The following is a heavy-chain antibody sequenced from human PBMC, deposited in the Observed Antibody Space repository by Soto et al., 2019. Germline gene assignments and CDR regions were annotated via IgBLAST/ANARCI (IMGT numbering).Heavy chain of an antibody. CDR1: GFSLSTSGMC. CDR3: ARPQGGYYYDSSGYYYFDY. J-gene: IGHJ4*02. Sequence: SGPTLVKPTQTLTLTCTFSGFSLSTSGMCVSWIRQPPGKALEWLARIDWDDDKYYSTSLKTRLTISKDTSKNQVVLTMTNMDPVDTATYYCARPQGGYYYDSSGYYYFDYWGQGTLVTVSS. D-gene: IGHD3-22*01. V-gene: IGHV2-70*11. CDR2: IDWDDDK.